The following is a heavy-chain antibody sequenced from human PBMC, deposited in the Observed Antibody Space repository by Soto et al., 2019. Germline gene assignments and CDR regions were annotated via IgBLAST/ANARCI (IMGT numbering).Heavy chain of an antibody. CDR3: PNYHRQPGGFEY. CDR1: GGSISSYY. D-gene: IGHD1-1*01. CDR2: IYYSGST. Sequence: SETLSLTCTVSGGSISSYYWSWIRQHPGKGLEWIGYIYYSGSTYNNPSLKSRVTISVDTSNNQFSLKLSSVAATDTAVYYCPNYHRQPGGFEYWGQGTLVTVSS. V-gene: IGHV4-59*06. J-gene: IGHJ4*02.